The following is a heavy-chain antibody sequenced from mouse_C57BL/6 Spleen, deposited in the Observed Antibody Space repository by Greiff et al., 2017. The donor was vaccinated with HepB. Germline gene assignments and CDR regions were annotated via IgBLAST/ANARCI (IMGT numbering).Heavy chain of an antibody. CDR1: GYTFTDYY. CDR2: INPNNGGT. Sequence: EVQLQQSGPELVKPGASVKISCKASGYTFTDYYMNWVKQSHGKSLEWIGDINPNNGGTSYNQKFKGKATLTVDKSSSTAYMELRSLTSEDSAVYYGARSDYYGSSYVDAMDYWGQGTSVTVSS. V-gene: IGHV1-26*01. J-gene: IGHJ4*01. CDR3: ARSDYYGSSYVDAMDY. D-gene: IGHD1-1*01.